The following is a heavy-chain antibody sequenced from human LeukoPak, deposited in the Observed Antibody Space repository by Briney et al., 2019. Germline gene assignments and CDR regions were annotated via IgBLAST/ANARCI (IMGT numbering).Heavy chain of an antibody. CDR1: GFTFSSYS. CDR3: ARIIAAAGTKGYYYYYMDV. J-gene: IGHJ6*03. CDR2: ISSSSSYI. D-gene: IGHD6-13*01. Sequence: PGGSLRLSCAASGFTFSSYSMNWVRQAPGKGLEWVSSISSSSSYIYYADSVKGRFTISRDNAKNSLYLQMNSLRAEDTAVYYCARIIAAAGTKGYYYYYMDVWGKGTTVTVSS. V-gene: IGHV3-21*01.